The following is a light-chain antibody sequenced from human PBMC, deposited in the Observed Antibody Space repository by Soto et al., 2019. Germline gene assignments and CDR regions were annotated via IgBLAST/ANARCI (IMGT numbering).Light chain of an antibody. J-gene: IGKJ1*01. V-gene: IGKV3-20*01. CDR2: GAS. CDR1: QSVSNSN. CDR3: HQYGSSLWT. Sequence: ETVLTQSPGTLSLSPGERASLSCRASQSVSNSNLAWYQQKPGQAPRLLIYGASRRATGIPDRFSGSGSGTDFTLTISRLETGDFAVYYCHQYGSSLWTFGQGTKVEIK.